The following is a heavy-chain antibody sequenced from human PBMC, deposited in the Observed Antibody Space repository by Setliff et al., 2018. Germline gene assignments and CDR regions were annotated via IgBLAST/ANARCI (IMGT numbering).Heavy chain of an antibody. CDR2: MNPNSGNT. J-gene: IGHJ4*02. D-gene: IGHD3-22*01. V-gene: IGHV1-8*01. CDR3: AREPPDYYDSSGSYY. Sequence: GASVKVSCKASGYTFTTYDINWVRQATGQGLEWMGWMNPNSGNTGYAQKFQGRVTMTRNTSISTAYMELSSLRSEDTAVYYCAREPPDYYDSSGSYYWGLGTLVTVSS. CDR1: GYTFTTYD.